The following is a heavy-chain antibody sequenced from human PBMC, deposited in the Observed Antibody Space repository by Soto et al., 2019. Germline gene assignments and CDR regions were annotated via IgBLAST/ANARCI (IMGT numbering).Heavy chain of an antibody. D-gene: IGHD6-6*01. CDR2: IWYDGSNK. CDR3: ARGIIAARPKDYYYMDV. CDR1: GFSFSSYG. V-gene: IGHV3-33*01. J-gene: IGHJ6*03. Sequence: GGSLRLSCAASGFSFSSYGMHWVRQAPGKGLEWVAVIWYDGSNKYYADSAEGRFTISRDNSKNTLYLQMNILRAEDTAVYYCARGIIAARPKDYYYMDVWGKGTTVTVSS.